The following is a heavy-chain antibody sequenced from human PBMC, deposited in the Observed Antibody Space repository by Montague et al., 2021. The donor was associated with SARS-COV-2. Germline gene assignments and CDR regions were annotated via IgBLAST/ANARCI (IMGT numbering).Heavy chain of an antibody. CDR1: AGSISTNSYY. J-gene: IGHJ5*02. CDR2: ISYSGST. CDR3: ARLWDFYGSGSYKNSWFDP. V-gene: IGHV4-39*02. D-gene: IGHD3-10*01. Sequence: SETLSLTCTVSAGSISTNSYYWAWIRQPPGKGLEWIGSISYSGSTYFNPSLESRLTVSVDTSKNHFSLKLSSVTAADTAVYYCARLWDFYGSGSYKNSWFDPWGQGTRVTVSS.